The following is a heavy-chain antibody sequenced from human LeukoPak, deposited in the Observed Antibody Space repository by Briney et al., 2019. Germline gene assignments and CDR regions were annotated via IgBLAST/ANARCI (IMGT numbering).Heavy chain of an antibody. D-gene: IGHD5-18*01. CDR3: ARVGYSYGGDY. CDR1: GGTFSSHT. J-gene: IGHJ4*02. CDR2: IIPILGIA. Sequence: SVKVSCKASGGTFSSHTISWVRQAPGQGLEWMGRIIPILGIANYAQKFQGRVTITADKSTSTAYMELSGLRSEDTAVYYCARVGYSYGGDYWGQGTLVTVSS. V-gene: IGHV1-69*02.